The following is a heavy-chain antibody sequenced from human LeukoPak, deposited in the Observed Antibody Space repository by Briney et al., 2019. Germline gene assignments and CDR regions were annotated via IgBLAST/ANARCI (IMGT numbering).Heavy chain of an antibody. CDR2: IGSSDSTT. J-gene: IGHJ4*02. CDR1: GFTFSSYW. D-gene: IGHD3-10*01. CDR3: ARADYYGSGSYLF. Sequence: QPGGSLRLSCAASGFTFSSYWMSWVRQAPGKGLEWLSYIGSSDSTTHYADSVKGRFTISRDNAKNSLYLQMNSLRAEDTAVCYCARADYYGSGSYLFWGQGTLVTVSS. V-gene: IGHV3-48*04.